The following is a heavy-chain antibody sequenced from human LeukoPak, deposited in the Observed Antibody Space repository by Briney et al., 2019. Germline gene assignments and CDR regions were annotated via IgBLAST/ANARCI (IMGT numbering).Heavy chain of an antibody. J-gene: IGHJ4*02. V-gene: IGHV4-39*01. CDR3: AAEDWNYGSFDY. CDR1: GGSISSSSYY. D-gene: IGHD1-7*01. CDR2: IYYSGST. Sequence: SATLSLTCTVSGGSISSSSYYWGWIRQPPGKGLEWIGSIYYSGSTYYNPSLKSRVTISVDTSKNQFSLKLSSVTAADTAVYYCAAEDWNYGSFDYWGQGTLVTVSS.